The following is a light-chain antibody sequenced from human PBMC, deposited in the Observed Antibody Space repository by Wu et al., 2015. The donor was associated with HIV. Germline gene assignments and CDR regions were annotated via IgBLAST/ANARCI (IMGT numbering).Light chain of an antibody. CDR1: QTVQSSY. J-gene: IGKJ1*01. CDR2: GAS. V-gene: IGKV3-20*01. CDR3: QQYGNSWT. Sequence: EIVLTQSPGTLSLSPGERATLSCRASQTVQSSYLAWFQKKPGQTHRLLIYGASNRAADIPDRFSGSGSGTDFTLVISRLEPEDFAVYYCQQYGNSWTFGQGTKVEIK.